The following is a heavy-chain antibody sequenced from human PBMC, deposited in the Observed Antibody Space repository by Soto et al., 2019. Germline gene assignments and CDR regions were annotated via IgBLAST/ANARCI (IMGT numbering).Heavy chain of an antibody. CDR3: AREVLGYWSGGSCYSTPWFDP. CDR1: GGSISSGDYY. CDR2: IYYSGST. J-gene: IGHJ5*02. D-gene: IGHD2-15*01. V-gene: IGHV4-30-4*01. Sequence: QVQLQESGPGLVKPSQTLSLTCTVSGGSISSGDYYWSWIRQPPGKGLEWIGYIYYSGSTYYNPSLKGRVTISVDTSKNQFSLKLSSVTAADTAVYYCAREVLGYWSGGSCYSTPWFDPWGQGTLVTVSS.